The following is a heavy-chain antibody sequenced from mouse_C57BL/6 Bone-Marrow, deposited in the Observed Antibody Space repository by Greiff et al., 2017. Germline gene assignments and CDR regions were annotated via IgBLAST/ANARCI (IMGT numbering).Heavy chain of an antibody. CDR3: ARSRECVNTVVAEGYYAMDY. CDR2: ILPGSGST. V-gene: IGHV1-9*01. D-gene: IGHD1-1*01. Sequence: QVQLQQSGAELMKPGASVKLSCKATGYTFTGYWIEWVKQRPGHGLEWIGEILPGSGSTNYNEKFKGKGTFTADTSSNTAYMQLSSLTTEDSAIYDCARSRECVNTVVAEGYYAMDYWGQGTSVTVSS. J-gene: IGHJ4*01. CDR1: GYTFTGYW.